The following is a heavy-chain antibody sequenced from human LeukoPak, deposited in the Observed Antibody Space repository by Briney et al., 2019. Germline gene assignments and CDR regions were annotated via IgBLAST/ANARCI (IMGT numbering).Heavy chain of an antibody. D-gene: IGHD3-10*01. J-gene: IGHJ6*02. CDR2: ISSTSSYI. CDR1: GLAFGSYW. V-gene: IGHV3-21*06. CDR3: ARALWSGPVYYGMDV. Sequence: GGSLRLSCAASGLAFGSYWMNWVRQAPGKGLEWVSSISSTSSYIYYADSVKGRFTISRDNAKNSLYLQMNSLRAEDTAVYYCARALWSGPVYYGMDVWGQGTTVTVSS.